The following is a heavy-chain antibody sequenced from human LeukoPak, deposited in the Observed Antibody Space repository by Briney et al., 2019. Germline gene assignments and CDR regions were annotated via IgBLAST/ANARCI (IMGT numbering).Heavy chain of an antibody. D-gene: IGHD2-2*01. CDR3: TRWNPLVVPAAMMADYYYYGMDV. Sequence: GGSLRLSCAASGFTFSSYSMNWVRQAPGKGLEWVSYISSSSSTIYYADSVKGRFTISRDNAKNSLYLQMNSLRAEDTAVYYCTRWNPLVVPAAMMADYYYYGMDVWGQGTTVTVSS. V-gene: IGHV3-48*01. J-gene: IGHJ6*02. CDR2: ISSSSSTI. CDR1: GFTFSSYS.